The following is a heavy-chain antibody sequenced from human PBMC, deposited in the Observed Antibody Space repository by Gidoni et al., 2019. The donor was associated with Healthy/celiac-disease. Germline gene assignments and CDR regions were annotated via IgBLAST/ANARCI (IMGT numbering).Heavy chain of an antibody. CDR3: ARDPPRVYGDYVGYFDL. J-gene: IGHJ2*01. CDR2: IYCSGST. CDR1: GGSISSYY. Sequence: QVQLQESGPGLVKPSETLSLPCTVYGGSISSYYWSWIRQTPGKGLEWIGYIYCSGSTNYNPSLKSRVTISVDTSKNQFSLKLSSVTAADTAVYYCARDPPRVYGDYVGYFDLWGRGTLVTVSS. D-gene: IGHD4-17*01. V-gene: IGHV4-59*01.